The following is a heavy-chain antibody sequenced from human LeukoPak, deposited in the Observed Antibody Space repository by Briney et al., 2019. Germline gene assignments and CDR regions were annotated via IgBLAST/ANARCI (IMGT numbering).Heavy chain of an antibody. CDR2: INPSGGST. Sequence: ASVKVSCKASGYTFTSYYMHWVRQAPGQGLEWMGIINPSGGSTSYAQKFQGRVTMTRDTSTSAVYMELSSPRSEDTAVYYCARDLTIGMGVPAADWYFDLWGRGTLVTVSS. V-gene: IGHV1-46*01. D-gene: IGHD2-2*01. J-gene: IGHJ2*01. CDR1: GYTFTSYY. CDR3: ARDLTIGMGVPAADWYFDL.